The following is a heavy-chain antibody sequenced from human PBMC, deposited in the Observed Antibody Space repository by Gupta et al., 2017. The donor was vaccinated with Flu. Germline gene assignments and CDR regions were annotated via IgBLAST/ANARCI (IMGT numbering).Heavy chain of an antibody. D-gene: IGHD1-26*01. CDR2: IYYSGST. CDR3: ARHQPQWELLGFDY. Sequence: QLQLQESGPGLVKPSETLSLTCTVSGGSISSSSYYWGWIRQPPGKGLEWIGSIYYSGSTYYNPSLKSRVTISVDTSKNQFSLKLSSVTAADTAVYYCARHQPQWELLGFDYWGQGTLVTVSS. CDR1: GGSISSSSYY. J-gene: IGHJ4*02. V-gene: IGHV4-39*01.